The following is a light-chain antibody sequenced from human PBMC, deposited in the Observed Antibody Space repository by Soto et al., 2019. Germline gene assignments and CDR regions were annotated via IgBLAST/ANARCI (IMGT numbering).Light chain of an antibody. CDR3: CSEAGNFMFL. J-gene: IGLJ1*01. V-gene: IGLV2-11*01. Sequence: QSSLPQPRSVSGSPGQTVTMYCTETSSGIGNYNNVSWYQQYPGKAPKLITYDVSNRPSGLPDRFFASNFGNTDSLSISGLQAEDQADYYCCSEAGNFMFLFGTGTKVTLL. CDR2: DVS. CDR1: SSGIGNYNN.